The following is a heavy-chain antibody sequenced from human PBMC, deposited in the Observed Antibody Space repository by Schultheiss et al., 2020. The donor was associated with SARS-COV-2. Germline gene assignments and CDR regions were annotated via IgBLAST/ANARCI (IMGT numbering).Heavy chain of an antibody. CDR3: AKASAAGGRSGGYFDL. CDR1: GFTFNNAW. Sequence: GGSLRLSCAASGFTFNNAWVSWVRQAPGKGLEWVSAISGSGGSTYYADSVKGRFTISRDNAKNSLYLQMNSLRAEDTALYYCAKASAAGGRSGGYFDLWGRGTLVTVSS. D-gene: IGHD6-13*01. CDR2: ISGSGGST. J-gene: IGHJ2*01. V-gene: IGHV3-23*01.